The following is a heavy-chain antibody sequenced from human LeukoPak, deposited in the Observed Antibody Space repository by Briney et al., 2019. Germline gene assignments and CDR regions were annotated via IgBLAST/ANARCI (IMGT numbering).Heavy chain of an antibody. CDR1: GGSISSGGYY. Sequence: SETLSLTCTASGGSISSGGYYWSWIRQHPGKGLEWIGYIYYSGSTYYNPSLKSRVTISIDTSKNQFSLKLSSVTAADTAVYYCARETEWLRLDYWGQGTLVTVSS. J-gene: IGHJ4*02. CDR3: ARETEWLRLDY. V-gene: IGHV4-31*03. CDR2: IYYSGST. D-gene: IGHD5-12*01.